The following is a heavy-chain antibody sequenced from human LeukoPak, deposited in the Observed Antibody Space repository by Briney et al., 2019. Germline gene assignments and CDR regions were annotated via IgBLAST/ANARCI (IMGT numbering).Heavy chain of an antibody. Sequence: GGSLRLSCAASGFTFSSYSMNWVRQAPGKGLEWVSSISSSSSSYIYYADSVKGRFTISRDNSKNTLYLQMNSLRAEDTAVYYCAKKYYDFWSGYYKGYDAFDIWGQGTMVTVSS. J-gene: IGHJ3*02. D-gene: IGHD3-3*01. CDR3: AKKYYDFWSGYYKGYDAFDI. CDR2: ISSSSSSYI. V-gene: IGHV3-21*04. CDR1: GFTFSSYS.